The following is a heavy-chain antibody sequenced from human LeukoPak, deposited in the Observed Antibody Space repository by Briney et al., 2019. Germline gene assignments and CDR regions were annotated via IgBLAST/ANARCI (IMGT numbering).Heavy chain of an antibody. D-gene: IGHD6-13*01. CDR1: GYTFTDYY. Sequence: GAPVKISCKVSGYTFTDYYMHWVQPAPGKGLEWMGLVDPEDGETIYAEKFQGRVTITADTSTDTAYMELSSLRSEDTAVYYCATGRSSSWYGDAFDIWGQGTMVTVSS. CDR3: ATGRSSSWYGDAFDI. V-gene: IGHV1-69-2*01. CDR2: VDPEDGET. J-gene: IGHJ3*02.